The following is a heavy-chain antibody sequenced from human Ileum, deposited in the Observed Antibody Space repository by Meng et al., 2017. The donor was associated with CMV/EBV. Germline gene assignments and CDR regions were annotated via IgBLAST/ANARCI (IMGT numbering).Heavy chain of an antibody. CDR1: GASITNDDYY. J-gene: IGHJ5*02. V-gene: IGHV4-30-4*01. D-gene: IGHD5-12*01. CDR3: AKYSGPSRWFDP. CDR2: IYYNGIT. Sequence: VQLRGSGPGLVKPSQTLSLTCTVSGASITNDDYYWSWIRQPPGKGLEWIGYIYYNGITYYNPSLKSRIAILVDTSKSQFSLIVSSVTAADTAVYYCAKYSGPSRWFDPWGQGTLVTVSS.